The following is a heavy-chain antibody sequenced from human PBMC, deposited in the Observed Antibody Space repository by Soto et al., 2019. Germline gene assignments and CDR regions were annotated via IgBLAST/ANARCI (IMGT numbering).Heavy chain of an antibody. D-gene: IGHD6-19*01. CDR1: GYTFTAYL. V-gene: IGHV1-2*02. CDR3: ATTSGHYSSAWQRLDV. CDR2: INPYNGAT. J-gene: IGHJ6*02. Sequence: VASVKVSCKASGYTFTAYLVHWVRQAPGQGLEWMAWINPYNGATNYAQRFQDRVTLASDTSISTAYMEINKLTSDDAAVYYCATTSGHYSSAWQRLDVWGRGTTVTVSS.